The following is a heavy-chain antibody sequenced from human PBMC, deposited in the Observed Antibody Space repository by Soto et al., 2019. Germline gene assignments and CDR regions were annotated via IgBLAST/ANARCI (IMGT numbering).Heavy chain of an antibody. Sequence: SVKVSCKASGGTFSSYAISWVRQAPGQGLEWMGGIIPIFGTANYAQKFQGRVTITADESTSTAYMELSSLRSEDTAVYYCARPKITAIAALDYYYYGMDVWGQGTTVTVSS. CDR2: IIPIFGTA. CDR3: ARPKITAIAALDYYYYGMDV. CDR1: GGTFSSYA. D-gene: IGHD2-21*02. V-gene: IGHV1-69*13. J-gene: IGHJ6*02.